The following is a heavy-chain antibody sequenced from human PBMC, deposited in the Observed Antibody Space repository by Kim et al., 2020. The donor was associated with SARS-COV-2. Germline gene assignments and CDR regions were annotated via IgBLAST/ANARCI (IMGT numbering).Heavy chain of an antibody. D-gene: IGHD3-10*01. CDR2: GST. Sequence: GSTYYAESGKGRFTISRNNSKNTLYLQMNGLRAEDTAVYYCARGFGEGDYWGQGTLVTVSS. J-gene: IGHJ4*02. V-gene: IGHV3-53*04. CDR3: ARGFGEGDY.